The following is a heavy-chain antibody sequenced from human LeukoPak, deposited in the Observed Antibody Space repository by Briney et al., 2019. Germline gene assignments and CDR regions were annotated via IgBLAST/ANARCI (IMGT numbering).Heavy chain of an antibody. CDR3: ARVVMKAFYYYYMDV. CDR1: GYTFSDYD. J-gene: IGHJ6*03. Sequence: ASVTVSCKASGYTFSDYDVNWVRQAPGQGLEGMGWMNPTSGDTGYAQTFQGRVTITRSMSRNKAYMELSTLRSEDTAVYFCARVVMKAFYYYYMDVWGKGTTIIISS. D-gene: IGHD2-21*01. V-gene: IGHV1-8*01. CDR2: MNPTSGDT.